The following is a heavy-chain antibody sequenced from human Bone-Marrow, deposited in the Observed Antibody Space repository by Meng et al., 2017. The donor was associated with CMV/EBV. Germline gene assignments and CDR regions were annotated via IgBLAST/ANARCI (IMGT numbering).Heavy chain of an antibody. CDR1: GFNFSSYD. V-gene: IGHV3-13*01. J-gene: IGHJ6*02. CDR3: ARERDIVVVPAAIPLFNYYYGMDV. D-gene: IGHD2-2*02. CDR2: IGTAGDT. Sequence: GESLKISCAASGFNFSSYDMHWVRQATGKGLEWVSAIGTAGDTYYPGSVKGRFTISRENAKNSLYLQMNSLRAGDTAVYYCARERDIVVVPAAIPLFNYYYGMDVWGQGTTVTVSS.